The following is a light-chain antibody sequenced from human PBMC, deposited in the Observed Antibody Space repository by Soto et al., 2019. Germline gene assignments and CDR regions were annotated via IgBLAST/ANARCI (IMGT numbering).Light chain of an antibody. V-gene: IGLV1-40*01. J-gene: IGLJ2*01. Sequence: QSVLTQPPSVSGAPGQRVTISCTGSSSNIGAGYDVHWYQQLPGTAPKLLIYGNSSRPSGVPDRFSGSKSGTSASLAITGLQAEDEADYYCQSYDSSLRVFGGGTKVTVL. CDR2: GNS. CDR3: QSYDSSLRV. CDR1: SSNIGAGYD.